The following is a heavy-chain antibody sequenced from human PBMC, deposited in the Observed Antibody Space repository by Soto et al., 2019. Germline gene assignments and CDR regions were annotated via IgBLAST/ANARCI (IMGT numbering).Heavy chain of an antibody. Sequence: ASVKVSCKASGYTFTSYAMHWVRQAPGQRLEWMGWINAGNGNTKYSQKFQGRVTITRDTSASTAYMELSSLRSEDTAVYYCARSGSLYWYFDLWGRGTLVTVSS. CDR3: ARSGSLYWYFDL. V-gene: IGHV1-3*01. J-gene: IGHJ2*01. CDR1: GYTFTSYA. CDR2: INAGNGNT. D-gene: IGHD1-26*01.